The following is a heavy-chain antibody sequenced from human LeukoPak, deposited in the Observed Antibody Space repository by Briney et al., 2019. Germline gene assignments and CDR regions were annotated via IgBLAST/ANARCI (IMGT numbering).Heavy chain of an antibody. J-gene: IGHJ4*02. CDR2: MYHSGST. CDR1: GGSISSSSYY. V-gene: IGHV4-39*07. Sequence: SETLSLTCTVSGGSISSSSYYWGWIRQPPGKGLEWLGSMYHSGSTYYNPSLKSRVTISVDTSKNQFSLKLSSVTAADTAVYYCARVQYYDILTGYYNGWGYFDYWGQGTLVTVSS. CDR3: ARVQYYDILTGYYNGWGYFDY. D-gene: IGHD3-9*01.